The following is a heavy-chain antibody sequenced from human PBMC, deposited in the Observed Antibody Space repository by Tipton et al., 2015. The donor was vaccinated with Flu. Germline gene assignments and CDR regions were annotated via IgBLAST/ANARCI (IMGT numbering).Heavy chain of an antibody. V-gene: IGHV4-59*12. CDR1: GGSISSYY. D-gene: IGHD1-26*01. Sequence: TLSLTCTVSGGSISSYYWSWIRQPPGKGLEWIGYIYYSGSTNYNPSLKSRVTISVDTSKNQFSLKLSSLTAADTAVYYCARERGGSYLRWFDPWGQGTLVTVSS. J-gene: IGHJ5*02. CDR3: ARERGGSYLRWFDP. CDR2: IYYSGST.